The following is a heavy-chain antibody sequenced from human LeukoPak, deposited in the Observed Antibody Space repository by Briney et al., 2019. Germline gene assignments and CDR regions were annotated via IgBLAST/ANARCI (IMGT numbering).Heavy chain of an antibody. V-gene: IGHV1-46*01. Sequence: ASVKVSCKASGGTFSSYAISWVRQAPGQGLEWMGIINPSGGSTSYAQKFQGRVTMTRDTSTSTVYMELSSLRSEDTAVYYCARGDYGDLGTNAFDIWGQGTMVTVSS. J-gene: IGHJ3*02. CDR2: INPSGGST. CDR1: GGTFSSYA. CDR3: ARGDYGDLGTNAFDI. D-gene: IGHD4-17*01.